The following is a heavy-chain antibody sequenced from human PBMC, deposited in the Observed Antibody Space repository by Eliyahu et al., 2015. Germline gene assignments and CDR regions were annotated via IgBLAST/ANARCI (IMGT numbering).Heavy chain of an antibody. D-gene: IGHD4-17*01. CDR1: GYSFANYW. CDR2: IYPGDSDS. V-gene: IGHV5-51*01. J-gene: IGHJ4*02. CDR3: ARRQYGDYDYYFDY. Sequence: EVQLVQSGAEVKKPGXSLKIXCKGSGYSFANYWIGWVRQMPGKGLDWMGIIYPGDSDSRYRPSFQGQVTISADKSISTAYLQWSSLEASDTAIYYCARRQYGDYDYYFDYWGQGTLVTVSS.